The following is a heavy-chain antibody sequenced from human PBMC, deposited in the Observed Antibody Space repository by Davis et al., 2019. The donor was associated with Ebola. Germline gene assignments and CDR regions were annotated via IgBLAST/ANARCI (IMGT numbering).Heavy chain of an antibody. Sequence: PGGSLRLSFAASGFTSSIFTMNWVRQAPGKGLARVSSISSGSTYIHYADSLEGRFTISRDNAKNSLYLQMNRLTAEDTAVYYCAREVGRAMFDPWGQGTLVTVSS. D-gene: IGHD1-26*01. J-gene: IGHJ5*02. CDR3: AREVGRAMFDP. V-gene: IGHV3-21*01. CDR2: ISSGSTYI. CDR1: GFTSSIFT.